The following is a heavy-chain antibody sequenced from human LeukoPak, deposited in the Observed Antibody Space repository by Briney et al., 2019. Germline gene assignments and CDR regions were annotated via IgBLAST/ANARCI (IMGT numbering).Heavy chain of an antibody. J-gene: IGHJ4*02. V-gene: IGHV3-74*01. CDR1: GFTFSSYW. Sequence: QPGRSLRLSCAASGFTFSSYWMHWVRQAPGKGLVWVSRINSDGSSTNYADSVKGRFTISRDNAKNTLYLQMNSLRAEDTAVYYCARGLAMVRGDGPDYWGQGTLVTVSS. CDR3: ARGLAMVRGDGPDY. CDR2: INSDGSST. D-gene: IGHD3-10*01.